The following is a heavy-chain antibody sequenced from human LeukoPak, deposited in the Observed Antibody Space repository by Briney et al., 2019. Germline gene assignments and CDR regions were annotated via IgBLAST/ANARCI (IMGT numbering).Heavy chain of an antibody. CDR3: ARSAERIAVAGTRFYYYYYMDV. CDR2: IKQDGSEK. D-gene: IGHD6-19*01. CDR1: GFTFSSYW. V-gene: IGHV3-7*01. J-gene: IGHJ6*03. Sequence: GGSLRLSCAASGFTFSSYWMSWVRQAPGKGLAWVANIKQDGSEKYYVDSVKGRFTISRDNAKNSLYLQMNSLRAEDTAVYYCARSAERIAVAGTRFYYYYYMDVWGKGTTVTVSS.